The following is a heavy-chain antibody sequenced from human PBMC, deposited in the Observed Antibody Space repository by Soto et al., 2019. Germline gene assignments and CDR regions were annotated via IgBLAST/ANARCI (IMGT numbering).Heavy chain of an antibody. CDR1: GYTFTSYD. J-gene: IGHJ6*03. CDR2: MNPNSGNT. D-gene: IGHD5-12*01. Sequence: ASVKVSCKASGYTFTSYDINWVRQATGQGLEWMGWMNPNSGNTGYAQKFQGRVTMTRNTSISTAYMELSSLRSEDTAVYYCARVGGGYGWYYYYMDVWGKGTTVTVSS. CDR3: ARVGGGYGWYYYYMDV. V-gene: IGHV1-8*01.